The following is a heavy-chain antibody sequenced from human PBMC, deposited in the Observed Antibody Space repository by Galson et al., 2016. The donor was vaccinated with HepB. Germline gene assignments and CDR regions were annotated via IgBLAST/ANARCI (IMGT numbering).Heavy chain of an antibody. D-gene: IGHD4-17*01. CDR2: MTDSGGST. Sequence: PGKGLEWVSTMTDSGGSTYYADSVKGRFTISGDNSKNTLFLQMNSLRVEDTTMYYCAKRTSHDYGALLDYWGQGTLVTVSS. CDR3: AKRTSHDYGALLDY. V-gene: IGHV3-23*01. J-gene: IGHJ4*02.